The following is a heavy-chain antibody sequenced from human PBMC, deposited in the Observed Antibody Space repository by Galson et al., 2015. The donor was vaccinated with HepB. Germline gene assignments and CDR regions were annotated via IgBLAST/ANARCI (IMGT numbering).Heavy chain of an antibody. Sequence: SVKVSCKASGYTFTSYGISWVRQAPGQGLEWMGWISAYNGNTNYAQKLQGRVTMTTDTSTSTAYMGLRSLRSDDTAVYYCASGGIHGNYGMDVWGQGTTVTASS. J-gene: IGHJ6*02. CDR1: GYTFTSYG. V-gene: IGHV1-18*04. CDR3: ASGGIHGNYGMDV. CDR2: ISAYNGNT. D-gene: IGHD2-15*01.